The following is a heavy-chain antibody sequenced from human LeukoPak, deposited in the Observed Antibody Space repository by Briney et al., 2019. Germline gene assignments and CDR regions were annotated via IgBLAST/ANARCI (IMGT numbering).Heavy chain of an antibody. CDR2: ISHSGST. J-gene: IGHJ4*02. CDR3: ARGDTAAARPGRFDY. V-gene: IGHV4-38-2*02. Sequence: SETLSLTCTVSGYSISSGYYWGWIRQPPGKGLEWIGSISHSGSTNYNPSLKSRVTISVDTSKNQFSLKLSSVTAADTAVYYCARGDTAAARPGRFDYWGQGTLVTVSS. CDR1: GYSISSGYY. D-gene: IGHD6-6*01.